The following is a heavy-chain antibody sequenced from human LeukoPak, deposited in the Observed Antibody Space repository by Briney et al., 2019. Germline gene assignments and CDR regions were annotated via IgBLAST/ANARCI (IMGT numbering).Heavy chain of an antibody. CDR3: ARVTPDSGYDYAIAVAGYSWFDP. CDR2: ISSSSSYI. CDR1: GFTFSSYS. Sequence: PGGSLRLSCAASGFTFSSYSMNWVRQAPGRGLEWVSFISSSSSYIYYADSVKGRFTISRDNAKNSLYLQMNSLRAEDTAVYYCARVTPDSGYDYAIAVAGYSWFDPWGQGTLATVSS. J-gene: IGHJ5*02. D-gene: IGHD5-12*01. V-gene: IGHV3-21*01.